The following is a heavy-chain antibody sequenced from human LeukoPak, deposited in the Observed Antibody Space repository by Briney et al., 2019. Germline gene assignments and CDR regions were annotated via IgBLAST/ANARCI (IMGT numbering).Heavy chain of an antibody. V-gene: IGHV3-23*01. D-gene: IGHD3-9*01. Sequence: GGSLRLSCAVSGFTFSSYDMSWVRQAPGKGLEWVSGISGSGGSTYYADSVKGRFTISRDRSKNALYLQMNSLRVEDTAVYYCAKVGQNYDILTYYFDYWGQGTLVTVSS. CDR2: ISGSGGST. CDR1: GFTFSSYD. CDR3: AKVGQNYDILTYYFDY. J-gene: IGHJ4*02.